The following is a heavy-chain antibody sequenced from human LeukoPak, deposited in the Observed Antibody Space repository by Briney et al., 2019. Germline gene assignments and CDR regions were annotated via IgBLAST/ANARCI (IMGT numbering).Heavy chain of an antibody. Sequence: GGSLRLSCAASGFTFSNYWMHWVRQAPGKGLVWVSRINSDGSNITYADSVKGRFTISRDNAKNTLYLQMNSLRGEDTAVYYCARSRYSTSSGGFDYWGQGILVTVSS. V-gene: IGHV3-74*01. CDR2: INSDGSNI. D-gene: IGHD6-6*01. J-gene: IGHJ4*02. CDR1: GFTFSNYW. CDR3: ARSRYSTSSGGFDY.